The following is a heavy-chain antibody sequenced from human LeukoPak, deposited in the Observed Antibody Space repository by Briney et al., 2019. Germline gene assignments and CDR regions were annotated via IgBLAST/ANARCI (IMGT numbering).Heavy chain of an antibody. CDR2: ISSSSSYI. J-gene: IGHJ4*02. D-gene: IGHD1-26*01. V-gene: IGHV3-21*01. CDR1: GFTFSSYS. CDR3: ARDPVDYSGPLAVLDY. Sequence: GGSLRLSCAASGFTFSSYSMNWVRQAPGKGLEWVSSISSSSSYIYYADSVKGRFTISRDNSKNTLYLQMNSLRAEDTAVYYCARDPVDYSGPLAVLDYWGQGTLVTVSS.